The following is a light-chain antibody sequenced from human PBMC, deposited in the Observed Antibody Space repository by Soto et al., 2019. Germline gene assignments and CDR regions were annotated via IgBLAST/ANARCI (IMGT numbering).Light chain of an antibody. CDR3: AAWDDSLNGPV. V-gene: IGLV1-44*01. Sequence: QSVLTQPPSASGTPGQRVTISCSGSSSNIGSSIVNWYQQLPGTAPKLLIYNNYHRPSGVPDRFSGSKSGTSASLAISGLQSEDEADYYCAAWDDSLNGPVFGGGTKLTVL. CDR2: NNY. J-gene: IGLJ3*02. CDR1: SSNIGSSI.